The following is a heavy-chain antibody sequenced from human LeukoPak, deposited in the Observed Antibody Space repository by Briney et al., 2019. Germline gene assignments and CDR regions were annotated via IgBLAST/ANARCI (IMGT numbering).Heavy chain of an antibody. Sequence: GGSLRLSCAASGFTFSSYDIHWVRQAPGKGLEWVAFIRYDGSNKYYADSVRGRFTISRDNSKNTLYLQMNSLRAEDTAVYFCARAVGASEGVDYWGQGTLVTVSS. D-gene: IGHD1-26*01. V-gene: IGHV3-30*02. CDR2: IRYDGSNK. CDR3: ARAVGASEGVDY. CDR1: GFTFSSYD. J-gene: IGHJ4*02.